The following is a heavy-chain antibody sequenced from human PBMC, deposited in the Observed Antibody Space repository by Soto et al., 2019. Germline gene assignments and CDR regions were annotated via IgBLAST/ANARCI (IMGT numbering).Heavy chain of an antibody. CDR2: ISPIFGTA. Sequence: QVQLVQSGAEVKKPGSSVKVSCKASGGTFSSYAISWVRQAPGQGLEWMGGISPIFGTANYAQKFQGRVTITADKSTSTAYMELSRMRSEDTAVYYCARELTIFGVVNEEFLHAFHIWGQGTMVTVSS. CDR1: GGTFSSYA. CDR3: ARELTIFGVVNEEFLHAFHI. V-gene: IGHV1-69*06. J-gene: IGHJ3*02. D-gene: IGHD3-3*01.